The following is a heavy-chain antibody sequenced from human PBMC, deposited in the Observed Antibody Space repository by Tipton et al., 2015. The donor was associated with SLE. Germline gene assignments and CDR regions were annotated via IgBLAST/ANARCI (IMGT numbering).Heavy chain of an antibody. J-gene: IGHJ3*02. CDR1: GGSFSGYY. CDR3: ARDRPSGNDAFDI. Sequence: TLSLTCAVYGGSFSGYYWSWIRRPPGKGLEWIGEINHSGSTNYNPSLKSRVTISVDTSKNQFSLKLSSVTAADTAVYYCARDRPSGNDAFDIWGQGTMVTVSS. D-gene: IGHD3-3*01. V-gene: IGHV4-34*01. CDR2: INHSGST.